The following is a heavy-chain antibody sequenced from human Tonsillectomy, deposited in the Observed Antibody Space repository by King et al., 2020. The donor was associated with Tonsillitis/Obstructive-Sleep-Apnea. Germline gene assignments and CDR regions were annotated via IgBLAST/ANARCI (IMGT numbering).Heavy chain of an antibody. Sequence: VQLQESGPGLVKPSETLALTCSVSGGSMSSYFWNWIRQPPGKGLEWVGYIYYSGSTNYNPSLKSRVTMSVDTSKNQFSLNLSSVTAADTAVYYCASSDYVSVYPQHWGQGTLVTVSS. CDR2: IYYSGST. V-gene: IGHV4-59*01. CDR3: ASSDYVSVYPQH. CDR1: GGSMSSYF. J-gene: IGHJ1*01. D-gene: IGHD4-17*01.